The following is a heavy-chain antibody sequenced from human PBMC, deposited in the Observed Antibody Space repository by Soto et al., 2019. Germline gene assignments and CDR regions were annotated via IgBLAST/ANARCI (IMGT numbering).Heavy chain of an antibody. D-gene: IGHD1-20*01. J-gene: IGHJ5*02. CDR1: GYTFTSYG. CDR3: ARIAGTSLSNHNWFDP. Sequence: EASVKVSCKASGYTFTSYGISWVRQAPGQGLEWMGWISAYNGNTNYAQKLQGRVTMTTDTSTSTAYMELRSLRSDDTAVYYCARIAGTSLSNHNWFDPWGQGTLVTVSS. V-gene: IGHV1-18*01. CDR2: ISAYNGNT.